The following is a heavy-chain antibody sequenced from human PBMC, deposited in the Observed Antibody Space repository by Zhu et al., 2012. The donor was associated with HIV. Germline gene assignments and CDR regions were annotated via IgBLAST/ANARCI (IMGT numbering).Heavy chain of an antibody. V-gene: IGHV4-38-2*01. J-gene: IGHJ6*03. Sequence: QVQLQESGPGLVKPSETLSVTCAVSDFSINNGYYWGWIRQSPGKGLEWIGNIYLSGSTYYNPSLKSRVTISVDTSNNKFSLNLSSVTAADTAVYYCARHATLYSGNFYYYMDVWGKGTMVTVLL. CDR3: ARHATLYSGNFYYYMDV. CDR1: DFSINNGYY. CDR2: IYLSGST. D-gene: IGHD1-26*01.